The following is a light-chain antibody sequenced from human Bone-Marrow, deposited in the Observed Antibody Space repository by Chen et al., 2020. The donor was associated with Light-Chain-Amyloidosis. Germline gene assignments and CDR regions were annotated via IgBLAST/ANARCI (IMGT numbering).Light chain of an antibody. V-gene: IGLV3-21*02. J-gene: IGLJ3*02. Sequence: SYVLTQPSSVSVALGQTATIACGGNNIGSTSVHWDQQTPGQASLLVVYDDSDRPSGIPERLSGSNSGNTATLTISRVEAGDEADYYCQVWDRSSDRPVFGGGTKLTVL. CDR1: NIGSTS. CDR2: DDS. CDR3: QVWDRSSDRPV.